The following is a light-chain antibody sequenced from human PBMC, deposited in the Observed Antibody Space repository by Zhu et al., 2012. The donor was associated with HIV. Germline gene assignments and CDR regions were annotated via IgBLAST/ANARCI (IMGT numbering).Light chain of an antibody. Sequence: EIVLTQSPATLSLSPGERATLSCRASQSVSSYLAWYQQKPGQAPRLLIYDASNRATGIPARFSGSGSGTDFTLTISSLEPEDFALYYCQQYGSSPEWTFGQGTKVEIK. CDR3: QQYGSSPEWT. CDR1: QSVSSY. CDR2: DAS. J-gene: IGKJ1*01. V-gene: IGKV3-11*01.